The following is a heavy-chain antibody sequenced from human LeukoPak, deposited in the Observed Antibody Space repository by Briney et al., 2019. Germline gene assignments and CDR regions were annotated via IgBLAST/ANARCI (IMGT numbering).Heavy chain of an antibody. J-gene: IGHJ4*02. CDR1: GGSFSGYY. V-gene: IGHV4-34*01. Sequence: PSETLSLTCAVYGGSFSGYYWSWIRQPPGKGLEWLGEINHSGSTNYNPSLKSRVTISVDTSKNQFSLKLSSVTAADTAVYYCARVEVYSSSWYLGYWGQGTLVTVSS. CDR3: ARVEVYSSSWYLGY. D-gene: IGHD6-13*01. CDR2: INHSGST.